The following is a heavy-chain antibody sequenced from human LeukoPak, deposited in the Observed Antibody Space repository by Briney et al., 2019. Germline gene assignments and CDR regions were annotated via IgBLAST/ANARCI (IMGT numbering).Heavy chain of an antibody. D-gene: IGHD3-22*01. CDR1: GFTFSKYW. Sequence: GGSPRLSCAASGFTFSKYWMHWVRQAPGKGLEWVSAISGSGGSTYYADSVKGRFTISRDNSKNTLYLQMNSLRAEDTAVYYCAKGDYYDSSGYHTFDYWGQGTLVTVSS. CDR2: ISGSGGST. V-gene: IGHV3-23*01. J-gene: IGHJ4*02. CDR3: AKGDYYDSSGYHTFDY.